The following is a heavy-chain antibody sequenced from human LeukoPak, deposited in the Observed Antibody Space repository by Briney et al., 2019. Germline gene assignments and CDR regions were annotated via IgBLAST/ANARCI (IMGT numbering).Heavy chain of an antibody. Sequence: PGGSLRPSCAASGFTFVIYEMNWVRQAPGKGLEWISYISSDRNVIYYADSVKGRFTISRDNAKYSLYLQMNSLRAEDTAVYYCAGSKYPEPQDLNFWGQGTLVAVSS. J-gene: IGHJ4*02. V-gene: IGHV3-48*03. CDR1: GFTFVIYE. CDR3: AGSKYPEPQDLNF. D-gene: IGHD4-11*01. CDR2: ISSDRNVI.